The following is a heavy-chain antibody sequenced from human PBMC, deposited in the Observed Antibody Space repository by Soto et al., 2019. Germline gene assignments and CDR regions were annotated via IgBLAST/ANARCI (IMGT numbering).Heavy chain of an antibody. CDR2: IDPSDSQT. CDR1: GYSFAGYW. D-gene: IGHD3-22*01. Sequence: GESLKISCKGSGYSFAGYWITWVRQKPGKGLEWMGRIDPSDSQTYYSPSFRGHVTISVTKSITTVFLQWSSLRASDTAMYYCVRQIYDSDTGPNFQYYFDSWGQGTPVTVSS. J-gene: IGHJ4*02. CDR3: VRQIYDSDTGPNFQYYFDS. V-gene: IGHV5-10-1*01.